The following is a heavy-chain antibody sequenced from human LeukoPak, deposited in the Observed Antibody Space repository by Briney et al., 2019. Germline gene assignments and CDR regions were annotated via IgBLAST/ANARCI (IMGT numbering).Heavy chain of an antibody. CDR2: ISSSGSTI. V-gene: IGHV3-48*03. J-gene: IGHJ4*02. D-gene: IGHD3-10*01. CDR3: ARGNERTMVYDY. Sequence: GGSLRLSCAASGFTFSSYEMDWVRQAPGKGLEWVSYISSSGSTIYYADSVKGRFTISRDNAKNSLYLQMNSLRAEDTAVYYCARGNERTMVYDYWGQGTLVTVSS. CDR1: GFTFSSYE.